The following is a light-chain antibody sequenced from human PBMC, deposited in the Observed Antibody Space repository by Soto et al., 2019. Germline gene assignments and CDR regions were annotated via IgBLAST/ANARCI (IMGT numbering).Light chain of an antibody. CDR2: GAS. V-gene: IGKV3-20*01. Sequence: EIVLTQSPGTLSLSPGERATLSCRASQSVSSIYLAWYQQKPGQAPRLLIYGASSRATGIPDRFSGSGSGTDLTLTISRLEPEDFAVYYCQQCGSSPITFGQGTRLEIK. CDR3: QQCGSSPIT. J-gene: IGKJ5*01. CDR1: QSVSSIY.